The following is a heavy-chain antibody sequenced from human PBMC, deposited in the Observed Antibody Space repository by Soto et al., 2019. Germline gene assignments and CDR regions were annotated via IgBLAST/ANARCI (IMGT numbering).Heavy chain of an antibody. Sequence: GASVKVSCKASGGTFSNYAISWVRQAPGHGLEWVGGIIPLTETPVYAQTVQGRLTITADEITSAAYMELSSLRSGDTAVYYCARAMFPGISRYYYYGMDVWGQGTTVTVSS. D-gene: IGHD2-15*01. V-gene: IGHV1-69*13. CDR3: ARAMFPGISRYYYYGMDV. CDR2: IIPLTETP. J-gene: IGHJ6*02. CDR1: GGTFSNYA.